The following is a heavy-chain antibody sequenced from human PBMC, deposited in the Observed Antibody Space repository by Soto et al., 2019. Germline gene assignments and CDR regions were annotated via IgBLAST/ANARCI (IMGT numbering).Heavy chain of an antibody. J-gene: IGHJ4*02. V-gene: IGHV3-7*05. CDR3: ARDREGATYYFDY. D-gene: IGHD1-26*01. CDR2: IKQDGSEK. CDR1: GFTFSRYW. Sequence: GGSLRLSCAASGFTFSRYWMSWVRQAPGKGLEWVANIKQDGSEKYYVDSVKGRFTISRDNAKNSLYLQMNSLRAEDTAVYYCARDREGATYYFDYWGQGTLVTVSS.